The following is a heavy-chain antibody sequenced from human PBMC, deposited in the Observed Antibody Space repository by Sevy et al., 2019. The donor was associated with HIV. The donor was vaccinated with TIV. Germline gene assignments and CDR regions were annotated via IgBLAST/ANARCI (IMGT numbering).Heavy chain of an antibody. D-gene: IGHD3-10*01. CDR1: GFTFSSYA. CDR2: ISYDGNNK. CDR3: AKDHNLWSEGGFLHH. V-gene: IGHV3-30*18. Sequence: GGSLRLSCAASGFTFSSYAIHWVRQAPGKGLEWVAVISYDGNNKYYADSVQGRFTVSRDNSKNTLYVQMNSLRAEDTAVDYCAKDHNLWSEGGFLHHWGQGTLVTVSS. J-gene: IGHJ1*01.